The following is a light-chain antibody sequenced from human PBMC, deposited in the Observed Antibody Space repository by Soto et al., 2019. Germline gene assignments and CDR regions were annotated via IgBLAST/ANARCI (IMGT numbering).Light chain of an antibody. J-gene: IGLJ2*01. CDR2: QDN. CDR1: ELGNKY. V-gene: IGLV3-1*01. Sequence: SYELTQPPSVSVSPGQTATITCSGDELGNKYASWYHQRPGQSPVLVIYQDNKRPSGIPERFSGSSSGNTATLTISGTQAVDEAVYSGQAWDSSTALVFGGGTKVTVL. CDR3: QAWDSSTALV.